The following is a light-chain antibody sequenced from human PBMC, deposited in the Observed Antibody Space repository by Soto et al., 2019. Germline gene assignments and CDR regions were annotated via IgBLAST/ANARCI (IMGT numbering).Light chain of an antibody. CDR1: QGISSS. V-gene: IGKV1-12*01. CDR3: QHAKSFPPT. J-gene: IGKJ4*01. Sequence: DIQMTQSPSSVSASVGDRVTITCRASQGISSSLAWYQQKPRKAPKLLIYAASTLQSGVSSRFSGSGSGTDFTLTISSLQPEDFATYYCQHAKSFPPTFGGGTKVDI. CDR2: AAS.